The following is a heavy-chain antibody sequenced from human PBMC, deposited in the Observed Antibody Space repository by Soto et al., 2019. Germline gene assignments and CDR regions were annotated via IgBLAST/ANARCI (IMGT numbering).Heavy chain of an antibody. V-gene: IGHV4-59*01. J-gene: IGHJ4*02. D-gene: IGHD6-19*01. CDR3: ARSVAVPGAHIDY. Sequence: PSETLSLTCSVSGGSISGSYWSWIRQSPGKGLEWLGYVYYTGSTNYSPSLRSRVSISVDTSKNEFSLRLSSVTAAGTAVYFCARSVAVPGAHIDYWGQGTQVTSPQ. CDR1: GGSISGSY. CDR2: VYYTGST.